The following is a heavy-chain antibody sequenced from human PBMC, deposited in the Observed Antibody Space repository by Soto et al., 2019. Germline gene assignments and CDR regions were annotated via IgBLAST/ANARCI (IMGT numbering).Heavy chain of an antibody. J-gene: IGHJ6*02. Sequence: GESLKISCAASGFTFSSYSMNWVRQAPGKGLEWVSSISSSSSYIYYADSVKGRFTISRDNAKNSLYLQMNSLRAEDTAVYYCARGGDRYCSSTSCNYYYYYGMDVWGQGTTVTVSS. CDR1: GFTFSSYS. CDR2: ISSSSSYI. CDR3: ARGGDRYCSSTSCNYYYYYGMDV. D-gene: IGHD2-2*01. V-gene: IGHV3-21*01.